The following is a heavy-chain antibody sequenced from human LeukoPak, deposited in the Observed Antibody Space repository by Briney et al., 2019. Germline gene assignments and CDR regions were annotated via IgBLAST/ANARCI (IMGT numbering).Heavy chain of an antibody. D-gene: IGHD3-10*01. CDR1: SGSISSYY. CDR3: ARHFGSGSTPGGS. J-gene: IGHJ5*02. CDR2: IYASGTTNYNPT. Sequence: SETLSLTCTVSSGSISSYYWSWIRQGPGKGLEWIGYIYASGTTNYNPTNYNPSLKSRVTISVDTSKNQFSLKLSSVTVADTAVYYCARHFGSGSTPGGSWGQGTLVTVSS. V-gene: IGHV4-59*08.